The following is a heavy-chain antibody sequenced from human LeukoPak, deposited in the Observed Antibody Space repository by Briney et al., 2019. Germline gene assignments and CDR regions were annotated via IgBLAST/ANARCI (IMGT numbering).Heavy chain of an antibody. CDR1: GGTFSSYA. J-gene: IGHJ4*02. D-gene: IGHD2-15*01. CDR2: IIPILGIA. CDR3: TRDTSYCSGGSCYSDFDY. V-gene: IGHV1-69*04. Sequence: ASVKVSCKASGGTFSSYAISWVRQAPGLGLEWMGRIIPILGIANYAQKFQGRVTITADKSTSTAYMELSSLRSEDTAVYYCTRDTSYCSGGSCYSDFDYWGQGTLVTVSS.